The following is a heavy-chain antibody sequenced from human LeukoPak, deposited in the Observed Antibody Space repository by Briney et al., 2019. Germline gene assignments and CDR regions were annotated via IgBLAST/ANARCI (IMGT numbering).Heavy chain of an antibody. V-gene: IGHV4-39*07. CDR3: ARSRGYGPSFDY. J-gene: IGHJ4*02. CDR2: IHHRGST. D-gene: IGHD5-12*01. Sequence: SETLSLTGTVSGGSISSSSYYWGWIRQPPGKGLEWIGSIHHRGSTYYNPSLKSRVTISVDTSKNQFSLKLSSVTAADAAVYYCARSRGYGPSFDYWGQGTLVTVSS. CDR1: GGSISSSSYY.